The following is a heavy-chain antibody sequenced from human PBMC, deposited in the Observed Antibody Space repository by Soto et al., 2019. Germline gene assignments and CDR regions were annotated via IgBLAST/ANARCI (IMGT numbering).Heavy chain of an antibody. J-gene: IGHJ4*02. V-gene: IGHV1-18*01. CDR1: GYTFSRYG. CDR3: ARVYAYYFDY. D-gene: IGHD2-8*01. Sequence: ASVKVSCKASGYTFSRYGISWVRRAPGQGLEWMGWISAYTGDTNYAQKLQGRVTMTTDTSTGTVYMELSSVTAADTAVYYCARVYAYYFDYWGQGTLVTVSS. CDR2: ISAYTGDT.